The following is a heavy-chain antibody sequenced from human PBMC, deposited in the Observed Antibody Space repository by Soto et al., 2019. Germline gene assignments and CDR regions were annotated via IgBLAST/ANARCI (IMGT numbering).Heavy chain of an antibody. V-gene: IGHV3-33*01. D-gene: IGHD3-3*01. CDR2: IWYDGSNK. Sequence: PGGSLRLSCAASGFTFSSYGMHWVRQAPGKGLEWVAVIWYDGSNKYYADSVKGRFTIPRDNSKNTLYLQMNSLRAEDTAVYYCAGDGQTIFGVGYYYYYYYMDVWGKGTTVTVSS. J-gene: IGHJ6*03. CDR1: GFTFSSYG. CDR3: AGDGQTIFGVGYYYYYYYMDV.